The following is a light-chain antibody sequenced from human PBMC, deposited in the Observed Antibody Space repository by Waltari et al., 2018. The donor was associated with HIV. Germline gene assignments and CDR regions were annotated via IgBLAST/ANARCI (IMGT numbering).Light chain of an antibody. CDR1: SSAVGGYNY. V-gene: IGLV2-14*01. Sequence: QSALTPPASVSGSPGPSITISCTGTSSAVGGYNYVSWYQQHPGKAPKLMIYEVSNRPSGVSNRFSGSKSGNTASLTISGLQAEDEADYYCSSYTSSNTLVVFGGGTKLTVL. CDR2: EVS. J-gene: IGLJ2*01. CDR3: SSYTSSNTLVV.